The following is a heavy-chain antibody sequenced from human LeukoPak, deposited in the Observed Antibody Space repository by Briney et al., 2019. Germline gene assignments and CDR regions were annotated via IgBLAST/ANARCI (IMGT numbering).Heavy chain of an antibody. Sequence: SKTLSLTCTVSGDSISSSNYYWGWIRQPPGKGLEWIASIYYSGSTYYNPSLKSRVTISVDMSKNQFSLRLSSVTAADTAVYYCARLFQSTITHYWYFDLWGRGTLVTVSS. V-gene: IGHV4-39*01. D-gene: IGHD5/OR15-5a*01. CDR1: GDSISSSNYY. CDR2: IYYSGST. CDR3: ARLFQSTITHYWYFDL. J-gene: IGHJ2*01.